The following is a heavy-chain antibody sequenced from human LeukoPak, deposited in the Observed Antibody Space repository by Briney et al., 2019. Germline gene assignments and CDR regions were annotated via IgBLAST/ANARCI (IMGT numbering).Heavy chain of an antibody. CDR2: INHSGST. CDR1: GGSISSGSYY. V-gene: IGHV4-61*10. CDR3: ARGLYNWNYRFDY. D-gene: IGHD1-7*01. J-gene: IGHJ4*02. Sequence: PSETLSLTCTVSGGSISSGSYYWSWIRQPAGKGLEWIGEINHSGSTNYNPSLKSRVTISVDTSKNQVSLKLSSVTAADTAVYHCARGLYNWNYRFDYWGQGTLVTVSS.